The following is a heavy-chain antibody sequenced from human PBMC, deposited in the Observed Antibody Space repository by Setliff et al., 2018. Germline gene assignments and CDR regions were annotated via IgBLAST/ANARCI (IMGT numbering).Heavy chain of an antibody. CDR2: IYYRGDT. CDR1: GASLSSGTYY. CDR3: ARGRNVAARLLDS. V-gene: IGHV4-39*01. D-gene: IGHD6-6*01. J-gene: IGHJ4*02. Sequence: PSETLSLTCTVSGASLSSGTYYWGWIRQPPGKGLEWIGRIYYRGDTYYNASLKGRLTISVDTAQNQFSLRLTSVTAADTAVYYCARGRNVAARLLDSWGRGTLVTVSS.